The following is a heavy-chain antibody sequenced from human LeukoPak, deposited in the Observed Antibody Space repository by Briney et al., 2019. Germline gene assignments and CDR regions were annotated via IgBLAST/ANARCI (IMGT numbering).Heavy chain of an antibody. CDR1: GYTFTSYY. CDR2: INPSGGST. Sequence: GASVKVSCKASGYTFTSYYMHWVRQAPGQGLEWMGIINPSGGSTRYAQKFQGRVTMTRDTSTSTVYMELSSLRSEDTAVYYCARVGDCSGGSCQQRFDYWGQGTLVTVSS. J-gene: IGHJ4*02. D-gene: IGHD2-15*01. V-gene: IGHV1-46*01. CDR3: ARVGDCSGGSCQQRFDY.